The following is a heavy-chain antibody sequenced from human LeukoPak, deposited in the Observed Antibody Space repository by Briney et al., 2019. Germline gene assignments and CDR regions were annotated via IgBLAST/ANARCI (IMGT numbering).Heavy chain of an antibody. CDR2: IYTSGST. V-gene: IGHV4-4*07. D-gene: IGHD6-19*01. CDR3: ARDQLHSSGWSDAFDI. CDR1: GGSISSYY. Sequence: PSETLSLTCTVSGGSISSYYWSWIRQPAGKGLGWIGRIYTSGSTNYNPSLKSRVTMSVDTSKNQFSLKLSSVTAADTAVYYCARDQLHSSGWSDAFDIWGQGTMVTVSS. J-gene: IGHJ3*02.